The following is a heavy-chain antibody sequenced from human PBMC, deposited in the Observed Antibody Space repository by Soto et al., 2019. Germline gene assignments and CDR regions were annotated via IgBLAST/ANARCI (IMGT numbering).Heavy chain of an antibody. Sequence: DVPLMESGGGLVQPGGSLRLSCAASGFTFSSYAITWVSQAPGKGLAWVSSITGSGGSTYYAESLKGRFTNYRDNSMNTLYLPLNSLRAADTAGHYCAIDLPGEQLPTCLVSWGQGTWVTVSS. V-gene: IGHV3-23*01. CDR2: ITGSGGST. CDR3: AIDLPGEQLPTCLVS. CDR1: GFTFSSYA. D-gene: IGHD7-27*01. J-gene: IGHJ5*02.